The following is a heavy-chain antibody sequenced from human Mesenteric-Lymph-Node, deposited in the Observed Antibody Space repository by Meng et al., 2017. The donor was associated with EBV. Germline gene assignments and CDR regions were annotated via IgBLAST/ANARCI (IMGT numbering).Heavy chain of an antibody. CDR3: ARGGVETGTGVDY. D-gene: IGHD3-9*01. V-gene: IGHV4-59*07. CDR2: TSYGERA. J-gene: IGHJ4*02. CDR1: GASISSYY. Sequence: QLPLQRSAPGLVNPSDTLSLTGTFSGASISSYYWGWVRQPPGKGLEWIGSTSYGERAQDNPSLKSRVTISVDTSKHQISLTLTSVIAADTAVYYCARGGVETGTGVDYWGQGILVTVSS.